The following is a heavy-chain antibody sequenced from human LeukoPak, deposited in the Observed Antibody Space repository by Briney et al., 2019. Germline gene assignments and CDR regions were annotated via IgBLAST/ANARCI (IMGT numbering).Heavy chain of an antibody. D-gene: IGHD4/OR15-4a*01. CDR2: MNPNSGNT. Sequence: ASVKVSCKASGYTFTSYDINWVRQATGRGLEWMGWMNPNSGNTGYAQKFQGRVTMTRNTSISTAYMELSSLRSEDTAVYYCARGPLTTAGYGMDVWGKGTTVTVSS. V-gene: IGHV1-8*01. CDR3: ARGPLTTAGYGMDV. CDR1: GYTFTSYD. J-gene: IGHJ6*04.